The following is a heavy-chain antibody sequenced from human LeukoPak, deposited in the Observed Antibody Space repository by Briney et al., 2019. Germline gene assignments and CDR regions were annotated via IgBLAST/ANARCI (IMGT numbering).Heavy chain of an antibody. Sequence: PGGSLRLSCAASGFTFSSYAMSWVRQAPGKGREWVSAISGSGGSTYYADSVKGRFTISRDNSKNTLYLQMNSLRAEDTAVYYCAKAEGISGYDYYFDYWGQGTLVTVSS. V-gene: IGHV3-23*01. CDR2: ISGSGGST. CDR3: AKAEGISGYDYYFDY. CDR1: GFTFSSYA. J-gene: IGHJ4*02. D-gene: IGHD5-12*01.